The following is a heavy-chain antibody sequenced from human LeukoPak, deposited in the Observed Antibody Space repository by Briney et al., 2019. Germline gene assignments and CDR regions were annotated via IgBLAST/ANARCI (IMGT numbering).Heavy chain of an antibody. CDR2: ISSSSSTI. V-gene: IGHV3-48*01. D-gene: IGHD3-10*01. J-gene: IGHJ3*02. CDR3: ARDLPAYYGSGMGAFDI. Sequence: PGGSLRLSCAASGFTFSNYGMNWVRQAPGKGLEWVSYISSSSSTIYYADSVKGRFTISRDNAKNSLYLQMNSLRAEDTAVYYCARDLPAYYGSGMGAFDIWGQGTMVTVSS. CDR1: GFTFSNYG.